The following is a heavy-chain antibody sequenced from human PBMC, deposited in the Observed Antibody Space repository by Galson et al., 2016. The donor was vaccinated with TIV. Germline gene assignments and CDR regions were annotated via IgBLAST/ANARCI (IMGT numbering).Heavy chain of an antibody. CDR3: ASPRPELRYFDWQRPQYFDY. D-gene: IGHD3-9*01. CDR2: IYPGDSYT. V-gene: IGHV5-51*01. CDR1: GYSFTSFW. J-gene: IGHJ4*02. Sequence: QSGAEVKKPGESLKISCKASGYSFTSFWIGWVRQMPWKGLEWMGVIYPGDSYTTYSPSFQGQVTISADKSSHTAYLQWSSLMASETAMYFCASPRPELRYFDWQRPQYFDYWGQGSRVTVSS.